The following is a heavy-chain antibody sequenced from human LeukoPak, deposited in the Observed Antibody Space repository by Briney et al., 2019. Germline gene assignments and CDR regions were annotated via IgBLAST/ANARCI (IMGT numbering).Heavy chain of an antibody. CDR1: GGTFSSYA. CDR3: ARATPSPYDSRVSYSAFDI. J-gene: IGHJ3*02. CDR2: IIPIFGTA. D-gene: IGHD3-22*01. V-gene: IGHV1-69*06. Sequence: SVKVSCKASGGTFSSYAISWMRQAPGQGLEWMGGIIPIFGTANYAQKFQGRVTITADKSTSTAYMELSSLRSEDTAVYYCARATPSPYDSRVSYSAFDIWGQGTMVTVSS.